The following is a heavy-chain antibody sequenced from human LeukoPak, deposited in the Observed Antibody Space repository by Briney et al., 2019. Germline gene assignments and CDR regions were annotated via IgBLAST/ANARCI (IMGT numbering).Heavy chain of an antibody. CDR1: GFTFDDYA. CDR2: ISGDGGST. D-gene: IGHD2-2*01. Sequence: PGGSLTLSCAASGFTFDDYAIHWVRQAPGKGLEWVSLISGDGGSTYYADSVRGRFTISRDNSKDSLYLQMNSLRTEDTALYFCAKDIEYCSTTSCSLFDDAFDIWGQGTMVTVSS. J-gene: IGHJ3*02. V-gene: IGHV3-43*02. CDR3: AKDIEYCSTTSCSLFDDAFDI.